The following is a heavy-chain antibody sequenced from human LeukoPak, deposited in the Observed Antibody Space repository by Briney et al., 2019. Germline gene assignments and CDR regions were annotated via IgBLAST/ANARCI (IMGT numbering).Heavy chain of an antibody. CDR3: AGASYDSSGVH. Sequence: SETLSLTCTVSGGSISSYYWSWIRQPPGKGLEWIGYIYYSGSTNYNPSLKSRVTISVDTSKNQFSLKLSSVTAADTAVYYCAGASYDSSGVHWSQGTLVTVSS. D-gene: IGHD3-22*01. CDR2: IYYSGST. CDR1: GGSISSYY. V-gene: IGHV4-59*01. J-gene: IGHJ4*02.